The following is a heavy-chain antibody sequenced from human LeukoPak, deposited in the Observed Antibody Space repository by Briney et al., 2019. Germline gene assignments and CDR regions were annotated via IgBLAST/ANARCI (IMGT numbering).Heavy chain of an antibody. Sequence: GRSLRLSCGASGFTFSSYAMHWVRQAPGKGLEWVAIISYDGSNKFYADSVKGRFTISRDNAKNSLYLQMNSLRAEDTAVYYCARDPYSSGSYWGQGTLVTVSS. V-gene: IGHV3-30*03. CDR2: ISYDGSNK. D-gene: IGHD3-10*01. CDR1: GFTFSSYA. J-gene: IGHJ4*02. CDR3: ARDPYSSGSY.